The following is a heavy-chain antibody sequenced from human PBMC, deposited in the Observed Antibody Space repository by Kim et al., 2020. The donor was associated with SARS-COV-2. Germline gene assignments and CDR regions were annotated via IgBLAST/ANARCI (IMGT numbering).Heavy chain of an antibody. CDR1: GFSFSSYA. V-gene: IGHV3-23*01. CDR3: AKGERYSSSPYYYYMDV. D-gene: IGHD6-6*01. Sequence: GGSLRHSCAASGFSFSSYAMTWVRQAPGRGLEWVSTNIFKDGDTYYADSVKGRFTISRDNSKRTLYLQLNSLRVDDTAIYYCAKGERYSSSPYYYYMDVWGKGTTVIVSS. CDR2: NIFKDGDT. J-gene: IGHJ6*03.